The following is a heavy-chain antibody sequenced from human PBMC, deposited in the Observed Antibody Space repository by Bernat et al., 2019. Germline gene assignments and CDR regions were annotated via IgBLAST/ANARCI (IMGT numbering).Heavy chain of an antibody. Sequence: QVQLVESGGGVVQPGRSLRLSCAASGFTFSSYGMHWVRQAPGKGLEWVAVIWYDGSNKYYADSVKDRFTISRDNSKNTPYLQMNSLRAEDTAVYYCARDLDYDILTGYDYWGQGTLVTVSS. D-gene: IGHD3-9*01. V-gene: IGHV3-33*01. J-gene: IGHJ4*02. CDR2: IWYDGSNK. CDR1: GFTFSSYG. CDR3: ARDLDYDILTGYDY.